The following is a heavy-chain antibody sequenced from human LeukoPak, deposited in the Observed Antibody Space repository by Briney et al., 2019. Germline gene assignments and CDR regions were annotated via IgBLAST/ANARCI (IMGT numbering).Heavy chain of an antibody. J-gene: IGHJ6*02. V-gene: IGHV3-33*01. Sequence: GGSLSLSCAASGFTFSSYGMHWVRQAPGKGLEWVAVIWYDGSNKYYADSVKGRFTISRDNSKNTLYLQMNSLRAEDTAVYYCARDVDPGNHYYYYGTDVWGQGTTVTVSS. CDR3: ARDVDPGNHYYYYGTDV. D-gene: IGHD2-21*01. CDR1: GFTFSSYG. CDR2: IWYDGSNK.